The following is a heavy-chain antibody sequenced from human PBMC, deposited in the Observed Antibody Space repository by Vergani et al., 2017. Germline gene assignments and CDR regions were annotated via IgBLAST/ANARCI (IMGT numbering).Heavy chain of an antibody. CDR2: LSASDRRT. D-gene: IGHD6-19*01. CDR1: GFTFIMHA. J-gene: IGHJ3*02. CDR3: AKVGRSEVAGTFGAFDI. V-gene: IGHV3-23*04. Sequence: EGQLVESGGDWVQRGGSLRLSCAASGFTFIMHAMSWVRQAPGKGLEWVSTLSASDRRTHYADSVKGRFTISRDISKNTLFLHMNSLRPEDTAVYYCAKVGRSEVAGTFGAFDIWGQGTMVTVSS.